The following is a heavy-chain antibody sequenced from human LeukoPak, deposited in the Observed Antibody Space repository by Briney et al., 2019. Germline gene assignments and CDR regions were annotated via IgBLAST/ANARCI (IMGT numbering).Heavy chain of an antibody. D-gene: IGHD4-17*01. CDR1: GGSISSGDYY. V-gene: IGHV4-61*08. J-gene: IGHJ4*02. Sequence: SETLSLTCTVSGGSISSGDYYWSWIRQPPGKGREWIGYIYYSGYTNYNPSLKSRVPISVDTSKNQFSLNLSSVTDADTAVYYCARDSNGDYDFDYWGQGTLVTVSS. CDR3: ARDSNGDYDFDY. CDR2: IYYSGYT.